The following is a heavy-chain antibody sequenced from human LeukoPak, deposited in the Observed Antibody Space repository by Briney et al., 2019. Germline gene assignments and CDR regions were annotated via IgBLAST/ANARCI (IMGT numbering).Heavy chain of an antibody. D-gene: IGHD3-10*01. CDR2: IYHSGST. V-gene: IGHV4-30-2*01. CDR1: GGSISSGGYS. CDR3: ASTLSGPNFDY. J-gene: IGHJ4*02. Sequence: TLSLTCAVSGGSISSGGYSWSWIRQPPGKGLEWIGYIYHSGSTYYNPSLKSRVTISVDRSKNQFSLKLSSVTAADTAVYYCASTLSGPNFDYWGQGTLVTVSS.